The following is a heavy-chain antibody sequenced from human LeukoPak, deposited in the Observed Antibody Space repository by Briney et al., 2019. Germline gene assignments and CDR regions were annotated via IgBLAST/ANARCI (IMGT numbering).Heavy chain of an antibody. D-gene: IGHD3-10*01. CDR2: IYYSGST. CDR3: ARVRFGLLDY. J-gene: IGHJ4*02. Sequence: PSETLSLTCTVSGGSISSGGYYWSWIRQHSGKGLEWIGYIYYSGSTYYNPSLKSRVTISVDTSKNQFSLKLSSVTAADTAVYYCARVRFGLLDYWGQGTLVTVSS. CDR1: GGSISSGGYY. V-gene: IGHV4-31*03.